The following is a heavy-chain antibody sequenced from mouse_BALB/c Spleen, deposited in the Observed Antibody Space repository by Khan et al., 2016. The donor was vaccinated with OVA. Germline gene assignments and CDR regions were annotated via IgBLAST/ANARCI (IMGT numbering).Heavy chain of an antibody. V-gene: IGHV14-3*02. J-gene: IGHJ3*01. CDR3: ATLYGNTFAY. Sequence: VQLKQSGAELVKPGASVKLSCTASGFNIKDTYIHWVKHRPEQGPEWIGRIDPANGDTKYDPNFQGKAPITADTSSNTAYLHLTILTSEDTAVYYCATLYGNTFAYWGQGTLVTVSA. D-gene: IGHD2-1*01. CDR1: GFNIKDTY. CDR2: IDPANGDT.